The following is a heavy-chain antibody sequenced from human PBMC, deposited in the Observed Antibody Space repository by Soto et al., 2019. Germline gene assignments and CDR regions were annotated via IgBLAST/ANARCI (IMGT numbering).Heavy chain of an antibody. CDR1: GFTFSRQW. Sequence: EVQLVDSGGGLVQPGGSLRLSCAASGFTFSRQWMTWVRQAPGKGLEWVASINQDESDKYYVDSVKGRFTISRDNAKSSVFLQMNSLRAEDTAVYFCATHALFLSGPLDYWGQGTLVIVSS. V-gene: IGHV3-7*02. J-gene: IGHJ4*02. D-gene: IGHD2-8*02. CDR2: INQDESDK. CDR3: ATHALFLSGPLDY.